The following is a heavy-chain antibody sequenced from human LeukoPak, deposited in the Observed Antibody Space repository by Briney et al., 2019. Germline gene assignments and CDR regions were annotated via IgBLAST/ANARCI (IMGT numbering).Heavy chain of an antibody. CDR2: IYHSGST. CDR3: ARDSRRYYYGSGSYYIDY. Sequence: PSETLSLTCAVSGYSISSGYYWGWIRQPPGKGLERIGSIYHSGSTYYNPSLKSRVTISVDTSKNQFSLKLSSVTAADTAVYYCARDSRRYYYGSGSYYIDYWGQGTLVTVSS. J-gene: IGHJ4*02. V-gene: IGHV4-38-2*02. CDR1: GYSISSGYY. D-gene: IGHD3-10*01.